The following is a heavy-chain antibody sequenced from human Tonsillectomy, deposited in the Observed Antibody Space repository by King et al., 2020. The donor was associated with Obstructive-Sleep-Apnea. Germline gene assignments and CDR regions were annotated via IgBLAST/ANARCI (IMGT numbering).Heavy chain of an antibody. D-gene: IGHD2-2*01. V-gene: IGHV3-9*01. J-gene: IGHJ3*02. CDR2: ISWNSGGI. CDR3: AKDIVVVPAAMFGAFDI. Sequence: VQLVESGGGLVQPGRPLRLSCAASGFTFDDYAMHWVRQAPGKGLEWVSGISWNSGGIGYADSVKGRFTISRDNAKNSLYLQMNSLRAEDTAWYYCAKDIVVVPAAMFGAFDIWGQGTMVTVSS. CDR1: GFTFDDYA.